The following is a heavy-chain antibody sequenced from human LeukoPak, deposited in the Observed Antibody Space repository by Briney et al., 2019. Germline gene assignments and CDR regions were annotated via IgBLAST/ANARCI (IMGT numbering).Heavy chain of an antibody. CDR3: ARLYYDFWSGLHGAFDI. CDR2: MNPNSGNT. CDR1: GYTFTSYG. D-gene: IGHD3-3*01. J-gene: IGHJ3*02. V-gene: IGHV1-8*02. Sequence: ASVKVSCKASGYTFTSYGISWVRQAPGQGLEWMGWMNPNSGNTGYAQKFQGRVTMTRNTSTSTAYMELSSLRSEDTAVYYCARLYYDFWSGLHGAFDIWGQGTMVTVSS.